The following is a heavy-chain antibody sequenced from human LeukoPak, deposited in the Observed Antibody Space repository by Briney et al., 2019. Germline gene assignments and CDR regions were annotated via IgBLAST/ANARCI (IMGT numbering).Heavy chain of an antibody. CDR1: GVSISSYY. CDR3: ARGRITAAGNFDF. Sequence: SETLSLTCTVSGVSISSYYWSWIRQPPGKGLEWIGYIYYSGNTNYNPSLRSRVTMSVDTSKNQFSLKLSSVTAADTAVYYCARGRITAAGNFDFWGQGTLVTVSS. V-gene: IGHV4-59*01. J-gene: IGHJ4*02. D-gene: IGHD6-13*01. CDR2: IYYSGNT.